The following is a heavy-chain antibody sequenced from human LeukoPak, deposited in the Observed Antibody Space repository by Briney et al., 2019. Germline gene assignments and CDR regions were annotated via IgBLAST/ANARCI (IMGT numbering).Heavy chain of an antibody. CDR1: GGSISSYY. J-gene: IGHJ4*02. Sequence: SETLSLTCTVSGGSISSYYWSWIRQPPGKGLEWIGYISYSGSTNYNPSLKSRVTISLDTSNNQFSLKLTSVTAADTAVYYCARLDVDSSGWYGPSHYWGQGTLVTVSS. D-gene: IGHD6-19*01. V-gene: IGHV4-59*08. CDR3: ARLDVDSSGWYGPSHY. CDR2: ISYSGST.